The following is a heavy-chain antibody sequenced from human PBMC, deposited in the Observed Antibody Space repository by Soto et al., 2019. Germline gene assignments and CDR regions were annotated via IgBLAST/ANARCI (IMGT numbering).Heavy chain of an antibody. CDR2: INHSGST. Sequence: QVQLQQWGAGLLKPSETLSLTCAVYGGSFSGYYWTWIRQPQGTGLELIGEINHSGSTNYNPSLKSRVTISVDTSKRQFSLKLTSVSAADTAVYYCARDKSTGLFDYWGQGTLFTVSS. D-gene: IGHD2-8*02. CDR1: GGSFSGYY. V-gene: IGHV4-34*01. J-gene: IGHJ4*02. CDR3: ARDKSTGLFDY.